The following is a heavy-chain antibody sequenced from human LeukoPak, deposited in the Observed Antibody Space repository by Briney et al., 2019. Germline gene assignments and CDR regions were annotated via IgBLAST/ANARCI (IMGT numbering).Heavy chain of an antibody. CDR1: GYTFTSYD. CDR3: ARGQAGLLWFGELFYFDY. J-gene: IGHJ4*02. CDR2: MNPNSGNT. Sequence: ASVKVSCKASGYTFTSYDINWVRQATGQGLEWMGWMNPNSGNTGYAQKFQGRVTITRNTSISTAYMELSSLRSEDTAVYYCARGQAGLLWFGELFYFDYWGQGTLVTVSS. D-gene: IGHD3-10*01. V-gene: IGHV1-8*01.